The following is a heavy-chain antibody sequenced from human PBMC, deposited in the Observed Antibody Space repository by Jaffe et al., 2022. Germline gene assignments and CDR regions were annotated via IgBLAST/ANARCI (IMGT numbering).Heavy chain of an antibody. D-gene: IGHD3-10*01. Sequence: EVQLVESGGGLVQPGGSLRLSCAASGFTFSSYEMNWVRQAPGKGLEWVSYISSSGSTIYYADSVKGRFTISRDNAKNSLYLQMNSLRAEDTAVYYCARDALLYYYGSGSPLDYWGQGTLVTVSS. V-gene: IGHV3-48*03. CDR2: ISSSGSTI. J-gene: IGHJ4*02. CDR3: ARDALLYYYGSGSPLDY. CDR1: GFTFSSYE.